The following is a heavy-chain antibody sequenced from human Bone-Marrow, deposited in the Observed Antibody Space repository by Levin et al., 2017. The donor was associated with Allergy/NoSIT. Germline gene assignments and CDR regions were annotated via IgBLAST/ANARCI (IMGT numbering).Heavy chain of an antibody. Sequence: PGGSLRLSCAASGLDFSSFWMHWVRQVPGKGLACVAFINSDGRGTTYADSVKGRFIISRDNAKNMVYLQMNSLRDDDTAVYYCATGGSQHFDYWGQGTLVTVSS. CDR3: ATGGSQHFDY. D-gene: IGHD1-26*01. CDR1: GLDFSSFW. J-gene: IGHJ4*02. V-gene: IGHV3-74*01. CDR2: INSDGRGT.